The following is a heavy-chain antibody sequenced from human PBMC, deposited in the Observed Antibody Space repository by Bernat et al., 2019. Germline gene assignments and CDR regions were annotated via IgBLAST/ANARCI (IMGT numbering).Heavy chain of an antibody. CDR2: IYYTGST. CDR1: CDSISRSNYY. CDR3: ARRQYTPRRGDD. J-gene: IGHJ4*02. Sequence: QLPLQESGPGLVKPSENPFPTRTVFCDSISRSNYYLGWIRQPPGKGLEWIGSIYYTGSTYYNPSLKSRVTMSVDTSKNQFSLKVNSVTAADTAVYYCARRQYTPRRGDDWGQGTLVTVSS. V-gene: IGHV4-39*01. D-gene: IGHD2-15*01.